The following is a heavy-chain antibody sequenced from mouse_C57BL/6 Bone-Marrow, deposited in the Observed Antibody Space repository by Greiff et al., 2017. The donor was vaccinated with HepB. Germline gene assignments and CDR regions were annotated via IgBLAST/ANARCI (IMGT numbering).Heavy chain of an antibody. J-gene: IGHJ4*01. V-gene: IGHV1-20*01. Sequence: VQLQQSGPELVKPGDSVKISCKASGYSFTGYFMNWVMQSHGKSLEWIGRINPYNGDTFYNQKFKGKATLTVDKSSSTAHMELRSLTSEDSAVYYCARSGGYDGYYYAMDYWGQGTSVTVSS. CDR1: GYSFTGYF. CDR2: INPYNGDT. CDR3: ARSGGYDGYYYAMDY. D-gene: IGHD2-2*01.